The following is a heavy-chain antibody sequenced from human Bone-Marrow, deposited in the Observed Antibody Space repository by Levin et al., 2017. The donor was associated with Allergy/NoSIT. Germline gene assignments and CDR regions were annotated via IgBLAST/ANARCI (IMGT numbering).Heavy chain of an antibody. CDR2: ISGSGSST. Sequence: GGSLRLSCAASGFTFNSYALSWVRQAPGKGLEWVSAISGSGSSTYYADSVKGRFTISRDNSKTTLYLQMNSLRAEDTAVYYCAKGAGWVAGGVALIWGQGTLVTVSS. V-gene: IGHV3-23*01. J-gene: IGHJ4*02. CDR3: AKGAGWVAGGVALI. D-gene: IGHD3-3*01. CDR1: GFTFNSYA.